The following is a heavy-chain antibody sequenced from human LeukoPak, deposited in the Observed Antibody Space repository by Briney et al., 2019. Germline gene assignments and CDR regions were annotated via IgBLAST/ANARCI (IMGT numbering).Heavy chain of an antibody. CDR1: GGSISSGSYY. J-gene: IGHJ5*02. CDR3: AREGAAVVNDWFDP. Sequence: SETLSLTCTVSGGSISSGSYYWSWIRQPAGKGLEWIGRIYTSGSTNYSPSLKSRVTISVDTSKNQFSLKLSSVTAADTAVYYCAREGAAVVNDWFDPWGQGTLVTVSS. V-gene: IGHV4-61*02. D-gene: IGHD4-23*01. CDR2: IYTSGST.